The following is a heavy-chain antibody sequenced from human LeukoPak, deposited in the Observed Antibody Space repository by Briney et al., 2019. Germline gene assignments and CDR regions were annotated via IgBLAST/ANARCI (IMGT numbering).Heavy chain of an antibody. D-gene: IGHD3-3*01. CDR3: ARFLGSYYFDY. J-gene: IGHJ4*02. CDR1: GFTFSSYS. Sequence: GGSLRLSCAASGFTFSSYSMNWVRQAPGKGLEWVSYISSSSSTIYYADSVKGRFTISRDNAKNSLYLQMNSLRAEDTAVYYCARFLGSYYFDYWGQGTLVTVSS. V-gene: IGHV3-48*04. CDR2: ISSSSSTI.